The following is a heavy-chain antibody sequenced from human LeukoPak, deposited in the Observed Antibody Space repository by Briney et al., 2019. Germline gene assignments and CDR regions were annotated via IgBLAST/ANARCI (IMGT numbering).Heavy chain of an antibody. V-gene: IGHV4-59*01. J-gene: IGHJ4*02. CDR2: IYYSGST. Sequence: SETLSLTCTVSGGSISSYYWSWIRQPPGKGLEWIGYIYYSGSTNYNPSLKSRVTISVDTSKNQFSLKLSSVTAADTAVYYCARDPNYYDSSGYFDYWGQGTLVTVSS. CDR3: ARDPNYYDSSGYFDY. D-gene: IGHD3-22*01. CDR1: GGSISSYY.